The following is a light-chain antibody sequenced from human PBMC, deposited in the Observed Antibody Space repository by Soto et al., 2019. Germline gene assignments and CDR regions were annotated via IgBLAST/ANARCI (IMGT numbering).Light chain of an antibody. CDR2: EVN. CDR3: TSHAGTINFPYI. J-gene: IGLJ1*01. Sequence: QSVLTQPPSASGSPGQSVTISCTGTSSDVGAYNYVSRYQHHPGKAPKLMVYEVNKRPSGVPDRFSGSKSGNTASLTVSGLQAEDEADYYCTSHAGTINFPYIFGTGTKV. CDR1: SSDVGAYNY. V-gene: IGLV2-8*01.